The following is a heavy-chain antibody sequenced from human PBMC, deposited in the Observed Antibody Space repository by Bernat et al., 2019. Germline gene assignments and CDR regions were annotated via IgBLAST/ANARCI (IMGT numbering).Heavy chain of an antibody. CDR1: GFTFSSYA. V-gene: IGHV3-30-3*01. Sequence: QVQLVESGGGVVQPGRSLRLSCAASGFTFSSYAMHWVRQAPGKGLEWVAVISYDGSNKYYADSVKGRFTISRDNSKNTLYLQMNSLRAEDTAVYYCARDNVGVRATKRGFDYWGQGTLVTVSS. D-gene: IGHD1-26*01. CDR3: ARDNVGVRATKRGFDY. CDR2: ISYDGSNK. J-gene: IGHJ4*02.